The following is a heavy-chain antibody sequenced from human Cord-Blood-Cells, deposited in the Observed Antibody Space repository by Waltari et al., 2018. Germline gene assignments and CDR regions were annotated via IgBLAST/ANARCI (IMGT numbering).Heavy chain of an antibody. CDR1: GGSISSSSYY. CDR3: ARDDSSGWYKAEYFQH. CDR2: SYYSGGS. D-gene: IGHD6-19*01. Sequence: QLQLQESGPGLVKPSETLSLTCTVSGGSISSSSYYWGWIRQPPGTGLVWSGSSYYSGGSYYNRALKSRDTISVDTSKNQFSRKLSSVTAADTAVYYCARDDSSGWYKAEYFQHWGQGTLVTVAS. J-gene: IGHJ1*01. V-gene: IGHV4-39*07.